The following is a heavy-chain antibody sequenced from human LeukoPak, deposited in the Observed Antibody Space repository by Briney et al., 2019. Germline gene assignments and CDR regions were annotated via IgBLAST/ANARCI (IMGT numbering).Heavy chain of an antibody. Sequence: GGSLRLSCAASGFTFSSYAMHWVRQAPGKGLEWVAVISYDGSNKYYADSVKGRFTISRDNSKNTLYLQMNSLRAEDTAVYYCARDGGFGELLLYYFDYWGQGTLVTVSS. CDR2: ISYDGSNK. D-gene: IGHD3-10*01. J-gene: IGHJ4*02. V-gene: IGHV3-30-3*01. CDR1: GFTFSSYA. CDR3: ARDGGFGELLLYYFDY.